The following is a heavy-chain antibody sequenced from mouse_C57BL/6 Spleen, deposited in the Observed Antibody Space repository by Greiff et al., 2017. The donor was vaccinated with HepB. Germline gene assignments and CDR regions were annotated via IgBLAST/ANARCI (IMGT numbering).Heavy chain of an antibody. Sequence: VQLQQSGPELVKPGASVKISCKASGYAFSSSWMNWVKQRPGKGLEWIGRIYPGDGDTNYNGKFKGKATLTADKSSSTAYMQLSSLTSEDSAVYVCANPYYSNYAWFAYWGQGTLVTVSA. CDR3: ANPYYSNYAWFAY. V-gene: IGHV1-82*01. D-gene: IGHD2-5*01. CDR1: GYAFSSSW. J-gene: IGHJ3*01. CDR2: IYPGDGDT.